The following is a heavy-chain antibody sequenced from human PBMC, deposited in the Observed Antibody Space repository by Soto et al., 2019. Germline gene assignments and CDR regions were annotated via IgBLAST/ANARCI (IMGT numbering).Heavy chain of an antibody. Sequence: GSLRLSCAASGFTFSSYGMHWVRQAPGKGLEWVAVIWYDGSNKYYADSVKGRFTISRDNSKNTLYLQMNSLRAEDTAVYYCARGDHPHGGYDFWSGYSNKFDYWGQGTLVTVSS. CDR2: IWYDGSNK. V-gene: IGHV3-33*01. CDR3: ARGDHPHGGYDFWSGYSNKFDY. CDR1: GFTFSSYG. D-gene: IGHD3-3*01. J-gene: IGHJ4*02.